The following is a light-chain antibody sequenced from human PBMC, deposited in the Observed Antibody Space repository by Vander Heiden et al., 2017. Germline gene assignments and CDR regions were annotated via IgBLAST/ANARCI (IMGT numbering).Light chain of an antibody. CDR3: QQYYTTPLLT. CDR2: WAS. J-gene: IGKJ4*01. Sequence: DIVVTQSPASLAVSPCERATINCKSSQSVLYTANNKNYLAWYQQKPRQPPKLLIYWASTRESGVPDRFSGSGSGTDFTLTISSLQAEDVAVYYCQQYYTTPLLTFGGGTKVEIK. V-gene: IGKV4-1*01. CDR1: QSVLYTANNKNY.